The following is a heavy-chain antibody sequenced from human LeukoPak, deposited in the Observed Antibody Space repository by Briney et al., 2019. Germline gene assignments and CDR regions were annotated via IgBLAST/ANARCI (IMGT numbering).Heavy chain of an antibody. J-gene: IGHJ4*02. D-gene: IGHD6-13*01. CDR3: ARGTGSSSWYLFDY. CDR1: GGSISSYY. V-gene: IGHV4-59*01. Sequence: SETLSLTCTVSGGSISSYYWSWIRQPPGKGLEWIGYIYYSGSTNYNPSPKSRVTISVDTSKNQFSLKLSSVTAADTAVYYCARGTGSSSWYLFDYWGQGTLVTVSS. CDR2: IYYSGST.